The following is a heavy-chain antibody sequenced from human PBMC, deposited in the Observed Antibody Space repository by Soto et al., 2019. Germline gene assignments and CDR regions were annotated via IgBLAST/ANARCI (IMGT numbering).Heavy chain of an antibody. CDR3: ATNHDDISGRTPLLFDS. J-gene: IGHJ4*02. CDR1: GVSIGTGGYY. Sequence: QVQLQESGPGLVKPSQTLSLTCTVSGVSIGTGGYYWDWIRQHPGKGPEWIGYIHYSGSTYYNPSLKSRLTISLDTSKNQFSLHLSSVTAADTAVYYCATNHDDISGRTPLLFDSWGQGTLVTVSS. D-gene: IGHD3-22*01. V-gene: IGHV4-31*03. CDR2: IHYSGST.